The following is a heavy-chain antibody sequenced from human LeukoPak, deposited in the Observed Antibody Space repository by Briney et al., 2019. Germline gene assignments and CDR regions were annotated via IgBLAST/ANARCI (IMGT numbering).Heavy chain of an antibody. CDR1: GFTFSSFW. CDR3: ARDGSSFDY. J-gene: IGHJ4*02. V-gene: IGHV3-7*01. CDR2: IKGDGSEI. D-gene: IGHD2-15*01. Sequence: GGSLRLSCAASGFTFSSFWMSWVRHAPGKGLEWVANIKGDGSEIYCVDSVKGRFSISRDNAKNSLYLQMSSLRAEDTAVYYCARDGSSFDYRGQGALVTVSS.